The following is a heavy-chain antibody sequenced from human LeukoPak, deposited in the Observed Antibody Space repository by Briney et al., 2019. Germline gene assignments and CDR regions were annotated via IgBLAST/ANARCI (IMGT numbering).Heavy chain of an antibody. CDR2: FDPEDGET. J-gene: IGHJ4*02. D-gene: IGHD4-23*01. CDR3: ATVEAYGGNSRGPFDY. V-gene: IGHV1-24*01. Sequence: ASVKVSCKVSGYTLTELSMHWVRQAPGKGLGWMGGFDPEDGETIYAQKFQGRVTMTEDTSTDTAYMELSSLRSEDTAVYYCATVEAYGGNSRGPFDYWGQGTLVTVSS. CDR1: GYTLTELS.